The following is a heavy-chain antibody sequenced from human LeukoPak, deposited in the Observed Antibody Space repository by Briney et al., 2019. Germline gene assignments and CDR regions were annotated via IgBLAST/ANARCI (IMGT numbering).Heavy chain of an antibody. CDR1: GFTFSSYA. J-gene: IGHJ4*02. CDR2: ISSNGGST. CDR3: ARDQPEIGGFAY. D-gene: IGHD3-16*01. Sequence: GGSLRLSCAASGFTFSSYAMSWVRQAPGKGLEYVSAISSNGGSTYYANSVKGRFTISRDNPKNTLYLQMDSLRAEDMAVYYCARDQPEIGGFAYWGQGTLVTVSS. V-gene: IGHV3-64*01.